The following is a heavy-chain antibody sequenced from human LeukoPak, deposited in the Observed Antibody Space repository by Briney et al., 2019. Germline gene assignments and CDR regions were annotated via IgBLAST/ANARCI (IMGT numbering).Heavy chain of an antibody. Sequence: PGGSLRLSCAASGFTFSSYSMNWVRQAPGKGLEWVSSISSSSSYIYYADSVKGRFTISRDNAKNSLYLQMNSLRAEDTAVYYCARDYDSSGYGGGHDYWGQGTLVTVSS. J-gene: IGHJ4*02. V-gene: IGHV3-21*01. CDR2: ISSSSSYI. CDR3: ARDYDSSGYGGGHDY. D-gene: IGHD3-22*01. CDR1: GFTFSSYS.